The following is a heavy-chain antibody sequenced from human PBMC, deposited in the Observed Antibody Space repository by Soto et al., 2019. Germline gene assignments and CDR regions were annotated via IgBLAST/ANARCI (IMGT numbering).Heavy chain of an antibody. J-gene: IGHJ3*02. CDR2: IYYSGST. V-gene: IGHV4-30-4*01. CDR3: ARDFKGDYGVDDAFDI. CDR1: GGSISSGDYY. Sequence: ASETLSLTCTVSGGSISSGDYYWSWIRQPPGKGLEWIGYIYYSGSTYYNPSLKSRVTISVDTSKNQFSLKLSSVTAADTAVYYCARDFKGDYGVDDAFDIWGQGTMVTVSS. D-gene: IGHD4-17*01.